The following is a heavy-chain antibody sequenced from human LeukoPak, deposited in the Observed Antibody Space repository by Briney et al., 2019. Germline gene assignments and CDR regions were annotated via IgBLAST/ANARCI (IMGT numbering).Heavy chain of an antibody. CDR2: FYYSESP. V-gene: IGHV4-39*01. CDR3: ARRYSYGSGMYGLDV. D-gene: IGHD3-10*01. CDR1: GGSINNRKYY. J-gene: IGHJ6*02. Sequence: SGTLSLTCTVSGGSINNRKYYWGWIRQPPGKGLEWIGSFYYSESPYYNPSLKSRVTISADTSKNQLSLELYSVTAADTAEYYCARRYSYGSGMYGLDVWGQGTTVTVSS.